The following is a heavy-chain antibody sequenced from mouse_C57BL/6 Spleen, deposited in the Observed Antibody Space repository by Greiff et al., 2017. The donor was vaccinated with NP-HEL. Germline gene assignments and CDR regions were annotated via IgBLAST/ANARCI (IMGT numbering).Heavy chain of an antibody. CDR3: ARWGTKGTWFAY. CDR2: INPNNGGT. V-gene: IGHV1-26*01. Sequence: EVQLQQSGPELVKPGASVKISCKASGYTFTDYYMNWVKQSHGKSLEWIGDINPNNGGTSYNQKFKGKATLTVDKSSSTAYMELRSLTSEDSAVYYCARWGTKGTWFAYWGQGTLVNVSA. J-gene: IGHJ3*01. D-gene: IGHD1-3*01. CDR1: GYTFTDYY.